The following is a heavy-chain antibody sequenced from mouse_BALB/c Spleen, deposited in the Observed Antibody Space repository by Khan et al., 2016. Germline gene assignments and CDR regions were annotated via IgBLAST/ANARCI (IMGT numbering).Heavy chain of an antibody. CDR3: ARKDYRYDYFDY. CDR2: IYPGDGDT. D-gene: IGHD2-14*01. Sequence: QVQLQQPGAELARPGASVKLSCKASGYTFTSYWMQWVKQRPGQGLEWIGAIYPGDGDTRYTQKFKGKATLTADKSSSTAYMQLSSLASEDSAVYYYARKDYRYDYFDYWGQGTTLTVSS. CDR1: GYTFTSYW. J-gene: IGHJ2*01. V-gene: IGHV1-87*01.